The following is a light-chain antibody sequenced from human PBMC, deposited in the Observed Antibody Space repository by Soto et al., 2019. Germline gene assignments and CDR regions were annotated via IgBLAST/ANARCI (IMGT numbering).Light chain of an antibody. J-gene: IGKJ5*01. Sequence: EIVLTQSPVILSVSPGETATLSRRASESVTRNLAWYQHMPGQAPRLLVFHASVRATGIPDRFSGSGSGTEFSLTISNLQSEYFAVYFCQQYNDWPPITFGQGTRLEIK. CDR3: QQYNDWPPIT. CDR1: ESVTRN. V-gene: IGKV3-15*01. CDR2: HAS.